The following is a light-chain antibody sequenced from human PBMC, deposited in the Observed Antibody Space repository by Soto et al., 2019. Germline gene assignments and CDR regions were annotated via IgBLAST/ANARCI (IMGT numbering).Light chain of an antibody. Sequence: DIQMTQSPSTLSASVGDRVTITCRASQSISSWLAWYQQKPGKAPKLLIYDASSLESGVPARFSGSGSGTEFTLTISSLQPDDFAIYYCQQYNSYLVTFGGGTKVEIK. J-gene: IGKJ4*01. CDR3: QQYNSYLVT. CDR1: QSISSW. V-gene: IGKV1-5*01. CDR2: DAS.